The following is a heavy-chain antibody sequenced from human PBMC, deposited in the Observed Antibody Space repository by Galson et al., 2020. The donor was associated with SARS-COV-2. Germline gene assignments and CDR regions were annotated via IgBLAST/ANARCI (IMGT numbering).Heavy chain of an antibody. J-gene: IGHJ6*03. CDR2: IIPMFGTP. Sequence: ASVKVSCKASGGTFSIYAITWVRQAPGQGLEWMGGIIPMFGTPNYAQKFQGRVSITTDESTSTAYMELSSLKAEDTAVYYCARGGGGRTMTHFNPYYYNYMDVWGEGTTVTVSS. CDR3: ARGGGGRTMTHFNPYYYNYMDV. CDR1: GGTFSIYA. D-gene: IGHD4-17*01. V-gene: IGHV1-69*05.